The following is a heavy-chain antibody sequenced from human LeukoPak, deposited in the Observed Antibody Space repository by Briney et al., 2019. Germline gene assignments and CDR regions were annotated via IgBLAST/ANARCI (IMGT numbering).Heavy chain of an antibody. CDR1: GFTFSSYA. J-gene: IGHJ5*02. V-gene: IGHV3-9*01. Sequence: QPGGSLRLSCAASGFTFSSYAMYWVRQAPGKGLEWVSGISWNSGSIGYADSVKGRFTISRDNAKNSLYLQMNSLRAEDTALYYCAKDRGPYSGHDNWFDPWGQGTLVTVSS. CDR3: AKDRGPYSGHDNWFDP. CDR2: ISWNSGSI. D-gene: IGHD5-12*01.